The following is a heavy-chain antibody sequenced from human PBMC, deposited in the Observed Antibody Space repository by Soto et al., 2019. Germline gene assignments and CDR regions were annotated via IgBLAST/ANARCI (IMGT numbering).Heavy chain of an antibody. J-gene: IGHJ6*02. CDR2: IYYSGST. D-gene: IGHD6-13*01. Sequence: SETLSLTCTVSGVSISSGGYYWSWIRQHPGKGLEWIGYIYYSGSTYYNPSLKSRVTISVDTSKNQFSLKLSSVTAADTAVYYCARDGYLGYGMDVWGQGTTVTVSS. CDR3: ARDGYLGYGMDV. V-gene: IGHV4-31*03. CDR1: GVSISSGGYY.